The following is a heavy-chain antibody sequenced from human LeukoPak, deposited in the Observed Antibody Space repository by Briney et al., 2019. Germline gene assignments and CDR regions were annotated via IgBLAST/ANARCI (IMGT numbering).Heavy chain of an antibody. Sequence: SETLSLTCAVSGYSISSGYYWGWIRQPPGKGLEWIGSTYRSGSTYYNPSLKSRVTMSVDTSKNQFSLKLSSVTAADTAVYFCARGTLASQFSWGQGTLVTVSS. V-gene: IGHV4-38-2*01. CDR3: ARGTLASQFS. CDR1: GYSISSGYY. D-gene: IGHD1/OR15-1a*01. J-gene: IGHJ5*02. CDR2: TYRSGST.